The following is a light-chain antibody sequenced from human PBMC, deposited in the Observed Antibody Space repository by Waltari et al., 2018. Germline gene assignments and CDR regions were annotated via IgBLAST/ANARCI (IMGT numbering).Light chain of an antibody. Sequence: QSALTQPASVSGSPGQSITISCTGTSSDVGGYNYVSWYQQHPGKAPKLMIYEVSNRPSGVSNRFSGSKSCNTASLTISGLQAEDEADYYCNSYTSSSTLVFGGGTKLTVL. J-gene: IGLJ2*01. CDR1: SSDVGGYNY. CDR2: EVS. V-gene: IGLV2-14*01. CDR3: NSYTSSSTLV.